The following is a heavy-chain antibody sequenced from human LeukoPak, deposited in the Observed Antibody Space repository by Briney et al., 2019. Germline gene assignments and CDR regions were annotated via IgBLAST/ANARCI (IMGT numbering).Heavy chain of an antibody. V-gene: IGHV3-49*04. Sequence: GGSLRLSCATSGFTFSSYGMHWVRQAPGKGLEWVGFIRSKAYGGTTEYAASVKGRFTISRDDSKSIAYLQMNSLKTEDTAVYYCTRVAYYYGSGSYDYWGQGTLVTVSS. D-gene: IGHD3-10*01. CDR1: GFTFSSYG. CDR2: IRSKAYGGTT. CDR3: TRVAYYYGSGSYDY. J-gene: IGHJ4*02.